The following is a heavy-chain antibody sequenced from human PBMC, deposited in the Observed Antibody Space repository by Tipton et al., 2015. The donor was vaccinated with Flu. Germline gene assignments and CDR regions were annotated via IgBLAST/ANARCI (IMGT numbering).Heavy chain of an antibody. D-gene: IGHD2-21*01. CDR1: GYSFTSYW. J-gene: IGHJ3*02. CDR3: ARPGAYCGGDCYSIDAFDI. CDR2: IYPGDSDT. V-gene: IGHV5-51*01. Sequence: QSGAEVKKPGESLKISCKGSGYSFTSYWIGWVRQMPGKGLEWMGIIYPGDSDTRYSPSFQGQVTISADKSISTAYLQWSSLKASDTAMYYCARPGAYCGGDCYSIDAFDIWGQGTMVTVSS.